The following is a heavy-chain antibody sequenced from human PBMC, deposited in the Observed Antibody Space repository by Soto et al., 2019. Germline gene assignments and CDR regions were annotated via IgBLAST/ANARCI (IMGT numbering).Heavy chain of an antibody. V-gene: IGHV1-18*01. Sequence: QVHLVQSGAEVKKPGASVKVSCQGSGYAFTTYGITWVRQAPGQGLEWMGWISAHNGNTNYAQKLQGRVTVTRDPSPSTAYMELRSLRYDDTAVYYCARGRYGDYWGQGALVTVSS. CDR1: GYAFTTYG. CDR2: ISAHNGNT. J-gene: IGHJ4*02. CDR3: ARGRYGDY. D-gene: IGHD1-1*01.